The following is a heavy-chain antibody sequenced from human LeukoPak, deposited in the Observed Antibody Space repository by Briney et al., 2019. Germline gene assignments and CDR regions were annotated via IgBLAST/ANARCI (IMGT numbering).Heavy chain of an antibody. CDR2: ISSSGSST. CDR1: GFTFSGYA. J-gene: IGHJ4*02. V-gene: IGHV3-23*01. D-gene: IGHD3-22*01. CDR3: ARGSTYYDSSGQVPFDY. Sequence: GGSLRLSCATSGFTFSGYAMSWVRQAPGKGLEWVSTISSSGSSTYYADSVKGRFTISRDNGKNTLYLQMNSLRAEDTAVYYCARGSTYYDSSGQVPFDYWGQGTLVTVSS.